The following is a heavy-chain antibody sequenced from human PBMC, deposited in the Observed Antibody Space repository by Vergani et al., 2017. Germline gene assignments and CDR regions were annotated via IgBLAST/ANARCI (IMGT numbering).Heavy chain of an antibody. CDR3: ARHTTYTDS. CDR1: EYSFGNYW. V-gene: IGHV5-51*01. Sequence: EVELVQSGQEMRTPGESLKISCKGSEYSFGNYWIGWVRQMPGKGLEWMGIIYPPDSDTRYSPSFQGQVTISADKSISTAFLQWDSLKASDTALYYCARHTTYTDSWGQGTLVTVSS. D-gene: IGHD1-1*01. J-gene: IGHJ4*02. CDR2: IYPPDSDT.